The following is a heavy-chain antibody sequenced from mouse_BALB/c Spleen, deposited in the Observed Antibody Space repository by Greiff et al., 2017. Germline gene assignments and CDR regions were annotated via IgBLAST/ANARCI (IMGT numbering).Heavy chain of an antibody. D-gene: IGHD2-14*01. J-gene: IGHJ4*01. V-gene: IGHV5-17*02. Sequence: DVKLVESGGGLVQPGGSRKLSCAASGFTFSSFGMHWVRQAPEKGLEWVAYISSGSSTIYYADTVKGRFTISRDNPKNTLFLQMTSLRSEDTAMYYCAREVRRDYAMDYWGQGTSVTVSS. CDR3: AREVRRDYAMDY. CDR1: GFTFSSFG. CDR2: ISSGSSTI.